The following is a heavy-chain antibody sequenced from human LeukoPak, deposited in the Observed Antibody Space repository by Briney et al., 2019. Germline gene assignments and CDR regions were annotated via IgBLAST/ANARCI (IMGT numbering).Heavy chain of an antibody. CDR3: ARTTTYSSGWYGAY. V-gene: IGHV5-51*01. J-gene: IGHJ4*02. CDR2: IYGGDSET. D-gene: IGHD6-19*01. CDR1: GYRYIDYW. Sequence: GESLKISFKGSGYRYIDYWIGWVRQVPGKGLEWMGIIYGGDSETRYSPSLQGQVTISADKSINTAYLQWSSLKASDTAMYYCARTTTYSSGWYGAYWGQGTLVTVSS.